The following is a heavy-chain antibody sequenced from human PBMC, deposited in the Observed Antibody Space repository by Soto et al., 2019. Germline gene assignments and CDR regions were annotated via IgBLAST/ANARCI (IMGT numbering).Heavy chain of an antibody. CDR3: AKDLFHRRGQLARPPNYYSSGYYPGGAFDI. V-gene: IGHV3-23*01. J-gene: IGHJ3*02. CDR2: ISGSGGST. D-gene: IGHD3-22*01. Sequence: GGSLRLSCAASGFTFSSYAMSWVRQAPGKGLEWVSAISGSGGSTYYADSVKGRFTISRDNSKNTLYLQMNSLGAEDTAVYYCAKDLFHRRGQLARPPNYYSSGYYPGGAFDIWGQGTMVTVSS. CDR1: GFTFSSYA.